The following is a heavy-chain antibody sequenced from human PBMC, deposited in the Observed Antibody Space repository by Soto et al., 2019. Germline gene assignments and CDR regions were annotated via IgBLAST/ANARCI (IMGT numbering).Heavy chain of an antibody. CDR1: GFTFSDAW. D-gene: IGHD3-16*01. V-gene: IGHV3-15*07. J-gene: IGHJ3*01. CDR2: IKSKAGGGAI. Sequence: EVQLVESGGGLVKPGGSLRLSCAASGFTFSDAWMNWVRQAPGKGLEWVGSIKSKAGGGAIDYAAPVKGRLTISRDDSKDTLYLQINSPKTEDTAVYYCTTDGYVGGVVVAFHFWGQGTMITVSS. CDR3: TTDGYVGGVVVAFHF.